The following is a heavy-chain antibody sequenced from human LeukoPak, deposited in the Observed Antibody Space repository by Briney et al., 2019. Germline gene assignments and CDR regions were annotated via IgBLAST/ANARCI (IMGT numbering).Heavy chain of an antibody. CDR3: AREDGTTIFGVVINYYYYGMDV. J-gene: IGHJ6*02. V-gene: IGHV1-2*02. D-gene: IGHD3-3*01. CDR2: INPNSGGT. CDR1: GYTFTGYY. Sequence: ASVKVSCKASGYTFTGYYMHWVQQAPGQGLEWMGWINPNSGGTNYAQKFQGRVTMTRDTSISTAYMELSRLRSDDTAVYYCAREDGTTIFGVVINYYYYGMDVWGQGTTVTVSS.